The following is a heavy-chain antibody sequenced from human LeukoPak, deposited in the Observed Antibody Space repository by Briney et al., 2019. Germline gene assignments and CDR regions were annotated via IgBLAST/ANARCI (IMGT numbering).Heavy chain of an antibody. Sequence: GGSLRLSCAASGFNLSDYYMTWIRQAPGKGLEWVSYISRSDSTIYYADSVKGRFTISRDNAKNSLYLQMNSLRAEDTAVYYCARDREQWLGRRWFDSWGQGTLVTVSS. CDR2: ISRSDSTI. CDR1: GFNLSDYY. CDR3: ARDREQWLGRRWFDS. V-gene: IGHV3-11*01. D-gene: IGHD6-19*01. J-gene: IGHJ5*01.